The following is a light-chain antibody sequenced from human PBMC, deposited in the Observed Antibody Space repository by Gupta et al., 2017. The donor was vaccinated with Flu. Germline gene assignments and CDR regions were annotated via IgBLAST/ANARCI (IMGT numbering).Light chain of an antibody. V-gene: IGLV2-14*01. J-gene: IGLJ3*02. CDR2: EVS. CDR3: NSYTSSNTWV. Sequence: SIAISCTGTSNDVGAYNYVYWDQHHPGKAPKLMIYEVSKRPAGVSDRFSGSKSGNTASLTISGLQAEDEAHYYCNSYTSSNTWVFGGGTKLTVL. CDR1: SNDVGAYNY.